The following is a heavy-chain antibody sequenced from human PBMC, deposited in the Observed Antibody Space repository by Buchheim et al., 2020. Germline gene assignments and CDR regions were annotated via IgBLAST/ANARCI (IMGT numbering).Heavy chain of an antibody. D-gene: IGHD4-17*01. Sequence: EVQLVESGGGLVQPGGPLRLSCGVSGFPFTGYAMSWARQAPGKGLEWFSPISGSGVSTYYADSVKGRFTISRDNSKNTLYLQMNSLRAEDTAVYYCAKADYGVINNWFDPWGQGTL. CDR1: GFPFTGYA. V-gene: IGHV3-23*04. CDR3: AKADYGVINNWFDP. J-gene: IGHJ5*02. CDR2: ISGSGVST.